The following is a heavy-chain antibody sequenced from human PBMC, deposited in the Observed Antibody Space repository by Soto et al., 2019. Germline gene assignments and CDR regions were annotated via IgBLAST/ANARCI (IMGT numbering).Heavy chain of an antibody. J-gene: IGHJ4*02. CDR2: ISYDGSNK. Sequence: QVQLVESGGGVVQPGRSLRLSCAASGFTFSSYAMNWVRQAPDKGLEWVAVISYDGSNKYYADSVKGRFTISRDSSKDTLYLQMNSLRTADSAVYYCGRSSNTSCHLGSDYWGQGTLVTVSS. CDR1: GFTFSSYA. CDR3: GRSSNTSCHLGSDY. V-gene: IGHV3-30-3*01. D-gene: IGHD2-2*01.